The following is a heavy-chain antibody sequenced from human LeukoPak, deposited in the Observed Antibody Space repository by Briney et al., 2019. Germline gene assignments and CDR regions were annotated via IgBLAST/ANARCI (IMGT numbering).Heavy chain of an antibody. CDR1: GFTFSNYA. V-gene: IGHV3-23*01. Sequence: GGSLRLSCAASGFTFSNYAMSWVRQAPGKGLEWVSAIRGGGGDTFYADSVKGRFTISRDNSKNTLSLQMNSLRAEDTAVYYCARPPMGNYGYYYFDYWGQGTLVTVSS. D-gene: IGHD3-10*01. J-gene: IGHJ4*02. CDR2: IRGGGGDT. CDR3: ARPPMGNYGYYYFDY.